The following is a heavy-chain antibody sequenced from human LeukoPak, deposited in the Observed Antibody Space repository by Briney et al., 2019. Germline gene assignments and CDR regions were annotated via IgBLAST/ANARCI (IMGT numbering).Heavy chain of an antibody. CDR3: ARDAQRGFDYSNSLQY. CDR1: GSIFSHYA. V-gene: IGHV3-33*01. J-gene: IGHJ4*02. Sequence: GTSLRLSCAASGSIFSHYALHWVRQAPGKGLEWVAVIWSDGTNRYYGDSVKGRFSISRDDSQKRVFLQMNNLRADDTAVYYCARDAQRGFDYSNSLQYWGQGALVTVSS. D-gene: IGHD4-11*01. CDR2: IWSDGTNR.